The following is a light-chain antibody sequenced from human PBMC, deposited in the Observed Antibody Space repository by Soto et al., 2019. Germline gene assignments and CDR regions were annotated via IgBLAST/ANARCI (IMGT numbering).Light chain of an antibody. Sequence: QSARTQPASVSGSPGQSITISCTGTSSDVGGYNYVSWYQQHPAKAPKVMIYDVSNRPSGVSNRFSGSKSGNTASLTISGLQAEDEADYYCYSYTSSSTYVFGTGTKVTVL. J-gene: IGLJ1*01. CDR1: SSDVGGYNY. CDR2: DVS. V-gene: IGLV2-14*03. CDR3: YSYTSSSTYV.